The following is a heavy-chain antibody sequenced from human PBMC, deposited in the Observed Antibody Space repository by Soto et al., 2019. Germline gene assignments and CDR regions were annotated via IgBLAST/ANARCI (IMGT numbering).Heavy chain of an antibody. CDR1: GGSFSGYY. Sequence: PSETLSLTCAVYGGSFSGYYWSWIRQPPGKGLEWIGEINHSGSTNYNPSLKSRVTISVDTSKNQFSLKLSSVTAADTAVYYCARTHSRITIFGVVIPNYFDYWGQGTLVTVSS. CDR3: ARTHSRITIFGVVIPNYFDY. J-gene: IGHJ4*02. V-gene: IGHV4-34*01. D-gene: IGHD3-3*01. CDR2: INHSGST.